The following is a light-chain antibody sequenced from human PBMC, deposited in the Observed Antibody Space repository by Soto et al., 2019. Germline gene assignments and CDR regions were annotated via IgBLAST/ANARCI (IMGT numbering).Light chain of an antibody. CDR1: SSNIGSNT. Sequence: QSVLTQPPSASGTPGQRVTISCSGTSSNIGSNTVNWYQQLPATAPKLLIYSNIQRPSGVPDRCSGSKSGTSAALASSGVQAEDEADYYCAAWDGSLNVVFGGGTKLTVL. CDR2: SNI. J-gene: IGLJ2*01. V-gene: IGLV1-44*01. CDR3: AAWDGSLNVV.